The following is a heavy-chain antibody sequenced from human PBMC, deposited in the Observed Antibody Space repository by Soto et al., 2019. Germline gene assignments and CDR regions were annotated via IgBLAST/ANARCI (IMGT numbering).Heavy chain of an antibody. CDR1: GASFNDYF. CDR3: ARGVWFGEFTLDF. J-gene: IGHJ4*02. V-gene: IGHV4-59*12. Sequence: QVRLQESGPGLVKPSETLSLTCTVSGASFNDYFWSWIRQSPGKELEWLGYISYSRSTNINPSLKSRLTTSVDTSESQFSLKLKDVTAADTAVYYCARGVWFGEFTLDFWGRGILVTVSS. D-gene: IGHD3-10*01. CDR2: ISYSRST.